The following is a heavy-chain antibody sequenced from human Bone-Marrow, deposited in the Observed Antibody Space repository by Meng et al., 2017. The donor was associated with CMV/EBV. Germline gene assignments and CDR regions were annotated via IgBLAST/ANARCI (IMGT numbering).Heavy chain of an antibody. V-gene: IGHV1-69*10. D-gene: IGHD4-23*01. Sequence: SVKGSCKASGGTFSSYAISWVRQAPGQGLEWMGGIIPILGIANYAQKFQGRVTITADKSTSTAYMELSSLRSEDTAVYSCARVNRGVFGGNSAPNYWGQGTLVTVSS. CDR1: GGTFSSYA. CDR2: IIPILGIA. CDR3: ARVNRGVFGGNSAPNY. J-gene: IGHJ4*02.